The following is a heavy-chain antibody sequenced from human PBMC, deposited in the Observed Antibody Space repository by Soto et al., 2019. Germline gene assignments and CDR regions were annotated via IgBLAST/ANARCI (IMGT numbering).Heavy chain of an antibody. D-gene: IGHD5-12*01. CDR1: GGSFSGYY. V-gene: IGHV4-34*01. CDR3: ARGRGDGYNQHWYFDL. CDR2: INHSGST. J-gene: IGHJ2*01. Sequence: PSETLSLTCAVYGGSFSGYYWSWIRQPPGKGLDWIGEINHSGSTNYNPPLKSRVSISVGTSNNQLSLKLSSVTAADTAVYYCARGRGDGYNQHWYFDLWGRGTPVTVSS.